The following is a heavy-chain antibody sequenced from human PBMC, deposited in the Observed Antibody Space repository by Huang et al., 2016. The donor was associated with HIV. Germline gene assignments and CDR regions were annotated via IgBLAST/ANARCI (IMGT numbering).Heavy chain of an antibody. CDR2: IIPMFGPA. J-gene: IGHJ4*02. Sequence: QVQLVQSGAEVKKPGSSVKVSCKASGDSFGSYAFTWVRQAQGQGLEWMGGIIPMFGPAEYAQKFQGRITISADESTKTAYLELSSLRAEDTATYYCVRGLGSTNRGFDIWGQGTLVTVSS. CDR1: GDSFGSYA. D-gene: IGHD7-27*01. V-gene: IGHV1-69*01. CDR3: VRGLGSTNRGFDI.